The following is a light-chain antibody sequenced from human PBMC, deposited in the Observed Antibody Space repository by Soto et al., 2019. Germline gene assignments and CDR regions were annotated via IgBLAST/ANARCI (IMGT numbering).Light chain of an antibody. CDR2: DAS. J-gene: IGKJ4*01. Sequence: EKVMTQSPATLSVSAGERASLSCRASQSVSNSLAWYQQKPGQAPRLLIYDASSSSTGIPARFSGSASGTEFNLTISSLQSEDSVGYYCQQYNRRPLTFGGGTKVEIK. CDR1: QSVSNS. V-gene: IGKV3-15*01. CDR3: QQYNRRPLT.